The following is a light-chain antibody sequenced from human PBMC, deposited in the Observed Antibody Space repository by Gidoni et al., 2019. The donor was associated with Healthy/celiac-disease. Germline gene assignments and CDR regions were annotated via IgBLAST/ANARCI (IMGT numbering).Light chain of an antibody. CDR3: QQYNSYST. CDR2: KAS. Sequence: DIQMTQSPSTLSAFVGARVTITCRASQSISSWLAWYQQKPGKAPKLLIYKASSLESGVPSRFRGSGSGTEFTLTISSLQPDDCATYYCQQYNSYSTFGQGTKLEIK. V-gene: IGKV1-5*03. CDR1: QSISSW. J-gene: IGKJ2*01.